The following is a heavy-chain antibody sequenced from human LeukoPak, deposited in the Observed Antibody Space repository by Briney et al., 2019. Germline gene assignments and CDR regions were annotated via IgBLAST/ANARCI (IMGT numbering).Heavy chain of an antibody. V-gene: IGHV1-69*13. Sequence: SVTVSCTASGGTFSSYAISWVRQAPGQGLEWMGGIIPIFGTANYTQKFQGRVTITADESTSTAYMELSSLRSEDTAVYYCARAAAGTCDYYYGMDVWGQGTTVTVSS. CDR1: GGTFSSYA. D-gene: IGHD6-13*01. CDR3: ARAAAGTCDYYYGMDV. CDR2: IIPIFGTA. J-gene: IGHJ6*02.